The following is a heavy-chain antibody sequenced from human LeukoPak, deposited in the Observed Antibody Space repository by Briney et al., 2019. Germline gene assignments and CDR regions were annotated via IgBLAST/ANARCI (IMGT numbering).Heavy chain of an antibody. CDR1: GDSISSYY. CDR2: IYYSGST. CDR3: ARLYYDSSRYPNWFDP. V-gene: IGHV4-59*08. D-gene: IGHD3-22*01. Sequence: SETLSLTCTVSGDSISSYYWSWIRQPPGRGLEWIGYIYYSGSTNYNPSLKSRVTISVDTSKNQFSLKLSSVTAADTAVYYCARLYYDSSRYPNWFDPWGQGTLVTVSS. J-gene: IGHJ5*02.